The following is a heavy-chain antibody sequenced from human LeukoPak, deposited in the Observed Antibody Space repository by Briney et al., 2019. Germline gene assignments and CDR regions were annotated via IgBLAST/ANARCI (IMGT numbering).Heavy chain of an antibody. D-gene: IGHD4-11*01. CDR2: ISSSATYR. J-gene: IGHJ6*03. CDR1: EFTFTTYS. Sequence: GGSLRLSCAASEFTFTTYSMAWVRQAPGKRLEWVSSISSSATYRYYADSVNGRFTISRDDPKNSLYLQMNSLRAEDTAVYYCARVDYRGGGYFMDVWGRGTPVTVSS. CDR3: ARVDYRGGGYFMDV. V-gene: IGHV3-21*01.